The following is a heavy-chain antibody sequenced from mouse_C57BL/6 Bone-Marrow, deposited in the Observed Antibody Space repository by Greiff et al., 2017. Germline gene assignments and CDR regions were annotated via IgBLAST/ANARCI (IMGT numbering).Heavy chain of an antibody. CDR3: ARHERYYDYEGYFDY. Sequence: QVHVKQSGAELVKPGASVKLSCKASGYIFTEYTIHWVKQRSGQGLEWIGWFYPGSGSIKYNERFKDKATLTADKSSNTVYMELSRLTSEVSAVYFCARHERYYDYEGYFDYWGQGTTLTVSS. CDR1: GYIFTEYT. J-gene: IGHJ2*01. CDR2: FYPGSGSI. D-gene: IGHD2-4*01. V-gene: IGHV1-62-2*01.